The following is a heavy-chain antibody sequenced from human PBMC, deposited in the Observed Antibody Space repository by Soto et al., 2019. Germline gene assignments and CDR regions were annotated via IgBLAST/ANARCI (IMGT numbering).Heavy chain of an antibody. V-gene: IGHV1-69*06. CDR2: IIPIFGTA. CDR1: GGTFSSYA. J-gene: IGHJ4*02. CDR3: ASRRVATIEYFDY. Sequence: SVKVSCKASGGTFSSYAISWVRQAPGQGLEWMGGIIPIFGTANYAQKFQGRVTITADKSTSTAYMELRSLRSEDTAVYYCASRRVATIEYFDYWGQGTLVSISS. D-gene: IGHD5-12*01.